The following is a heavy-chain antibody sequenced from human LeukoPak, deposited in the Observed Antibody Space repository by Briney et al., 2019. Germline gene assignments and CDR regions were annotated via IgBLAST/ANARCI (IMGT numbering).Heavy chain of an antibody. CDR1: GGSISSSNW. D-gene: IGHD1-26*01. J-gene: IGHJ4*02. CDR2: IYHSGST. Sequence: SETLSLTCAVSGGSISSSNWWSWVRQPPGKGLEWIGEIYHSGSTNYNPSLKSRVTISVDKSKNQFSLKLSSVTAADTAVYYCARDRGGSYYGTFDYWGQGTLVTVSS. CDR3: ARDRGGSYYGTFDY. V-gene: IGHV4-4*02.